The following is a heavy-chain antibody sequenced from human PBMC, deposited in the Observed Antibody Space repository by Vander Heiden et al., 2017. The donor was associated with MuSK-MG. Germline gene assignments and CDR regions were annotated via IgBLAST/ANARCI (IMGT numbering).Heavy chain of an antibody. D-gene: IGHD6-19*01. J-gene: IGHJ4*02. CDR2: IKEDGSER. CDR1: GFPFSNYW. Sequence: EVRLVESGGGLVQPGGSLKLPCAASGFPFSNYWMSWVRQAPGKGLEWVANIKEDGSERYYVDSVKGRFTVSRDNARNSLYLQMNSLRAEDTAIYYCAREYNQWLVVGICDYWGQGTLVTVSS. V-gene: IGHV3-7*01. CDR3: AREYNQWLVVGICDY.